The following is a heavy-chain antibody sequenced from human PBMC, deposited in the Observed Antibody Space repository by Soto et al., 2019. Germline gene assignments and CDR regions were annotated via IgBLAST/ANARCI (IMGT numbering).Heavy chain of an antibody. Sequence: QVQLVESGGGVVQPGRSLRLSCAASGFTFSSYGMHWVRQAPGKGLEWVAVISYDGSNKYYADSVKGRFTISRDNSKNTLYLQMNSLRAEDTAGYYCARYGDYGYPFDYWGQGTLVTVSS. CDR2: ISYDGSNK. CDR3: ARYGDYGYPFDY. D-gene: IGHD4-17*01. J-gene: IGHJ4*02. V-gene: IGHV3-30*03. CDR1: GFTFSSYG.